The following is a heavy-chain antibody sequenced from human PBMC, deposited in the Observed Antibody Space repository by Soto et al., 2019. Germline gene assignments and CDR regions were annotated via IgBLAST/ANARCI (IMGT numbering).Heavy chain of an antibody. CDR2: INSDGSST. D-gene: IGHD1-20*01. J-gene: IGHJ6*04. CDR1: GFTFSSYW. V-gene: IGHV3-74*01. Sequence: EVQLVESGGGLVQPGGSLRLSCAASGFTFSSYWMHWVRQAPGKGLVWVSRINSDGSSTSYADSVKGRFTISRDNAKNTLYLQMNSLRAKDTAVYYCARDSPGITGTSSEMDVWGKGTTVTVSS. CDR3: ARDSPGITGTSSEMDV.